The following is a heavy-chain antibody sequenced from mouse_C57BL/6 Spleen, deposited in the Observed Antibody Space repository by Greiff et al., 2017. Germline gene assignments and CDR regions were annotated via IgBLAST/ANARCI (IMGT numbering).Heavy chain of an antibody. CDR2: IWSGGST. J-gene: IGHJ2*01. CDR3: ARNFRLGRGGYFDY. D-gene: IGHD4-1*01. Sequence: QVQLQQSGPGLVQPSQSLSITCTVSGFSLTSYGVHWVRQSPGKGLEWLGVIWSGGSTDYNAAFITRLSISKDNSKSHVFFKMNSLQADDTAIYYCARNFRLGRGGYFDYWGQGTTLTVSS. V-gene: IGHV2-2*01. CDR1: GFSLTSYG.